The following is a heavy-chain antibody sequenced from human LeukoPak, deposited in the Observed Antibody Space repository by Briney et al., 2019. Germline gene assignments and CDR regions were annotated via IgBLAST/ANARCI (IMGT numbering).Heavy chain of an antibody. J-gene: IGHJ6*03. D-gene: IGHD2-2*01. CDR1: GFTFSSYS. V-gene: IGHV3-48*04. Sequence: GSLRLSCAASGFTFSSYSMNWVRQAPGKGLEWVSYISSSSSSIYYADSVKGRFTISRDNARNSLFLQMNSLRVEDTAVYYCAREGCSSTSCYYYMDVWGKGTTVTVSS. CDR2: ISSSSSSI. CDR3: AREGCSSTSCYYYMDV.